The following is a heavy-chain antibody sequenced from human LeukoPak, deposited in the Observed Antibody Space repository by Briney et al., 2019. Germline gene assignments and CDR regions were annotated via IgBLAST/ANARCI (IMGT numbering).Heavy chain of an antibody. Sequence: PGRSLRLSRAASGFTFSSYGMHWVRQAPGKGLEWVAVIWYDGSNKYYADSVKGRFTISRDNSKNTLYLQMNSLRAEDTAVYYCARSYGDFSNWFDPWGQGTLVTVSS. V-gene: IGHV3-33*01. J-gene: IGHJ5*02. CDR2: IWYDGSNK. CDR1: GFTFSSYG. D-gene: IGHD4-17*01. CDR3: ARSYGDFSNWFDP.